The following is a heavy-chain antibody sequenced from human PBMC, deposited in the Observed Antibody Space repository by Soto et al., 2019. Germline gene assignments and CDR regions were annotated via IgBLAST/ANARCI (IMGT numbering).Heavy chain of an antibody. J-gene: IGHJ6*02. D-gene: IGHD3-10*01. CDR3: ARARITMVREVIKYNMDV. Sequence: SLTCTVSGGSISSYYWSWIRRPPGKGLEWIGYIYNSGSTHSNPSLQSRVTISVDTSKNQFSLKLSSVTAADTGIYYCARARITMVREVIKYNMDVWGQGTTVTVSS. CDR1: GGSISSYY. V-gene: IGHV4-59*01. CDR2: IYNSGST.